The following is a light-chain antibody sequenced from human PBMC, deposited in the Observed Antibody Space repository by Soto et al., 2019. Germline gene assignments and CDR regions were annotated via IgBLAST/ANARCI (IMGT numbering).Light chain of an antibody. Sequence: QSALTQPPSASGSPGQSVTISCTGTSSDVGGYNYVPWYQQHPGKAPKLMIYEVSKRPSGVPDRFSGSKSGNTASLTVSGLQAEDEADYYCSSYAGSNSYVIGTGTKVTVL. CDR2: EVS. CDR1: SSDVGGYNY. CDR3: SSYAGSNSYV. V-gene: IGLV2-8*01. J-gene: IGLJ1*01.